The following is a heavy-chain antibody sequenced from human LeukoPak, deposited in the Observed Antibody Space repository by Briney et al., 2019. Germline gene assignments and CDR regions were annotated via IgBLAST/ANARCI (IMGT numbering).Heavy chain of an antibody. D-gene: IGHD2-2*01. CDR3: AREGDIVVVPAAMSGGDAFAF. CDR2: IYYSGST. CDR1: GGSISSSSYY. V-gene: IGHV4-39*07. Sequence: SETLSLTCTVSGGSISSSSYYWGWIRQPPGKGLEWIGSIYYSGSTYYNPSLKSRVTISVDTSKNQFSLKLSSVTAADTAVYYCAREGDIVVVPAAMSGGDAFAFWGHGTMVTVSS. J-gene: IGHJ3*01.